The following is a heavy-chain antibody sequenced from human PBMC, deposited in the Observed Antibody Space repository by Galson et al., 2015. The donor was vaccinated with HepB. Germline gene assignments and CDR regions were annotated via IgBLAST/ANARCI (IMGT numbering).Heavy chain of an antibody. J-gene: IGHJ4*02. CDR2: ISGYNGNT. Sequence: SVKVSCKASGYTFSSYGISWVRQAPGQGLEWAGWISGYNGNTNYALKLQGRVTISADTSTNTVYMELRSLRSDDTAVYYRARARYSSSSPDYWGQGTLVTVSS. V-gene: IGHV1-18*01. D-gene: IGHD6-6*01. CDR3: ARARYSSSSPDY. CDR1: GYTFSSYG.